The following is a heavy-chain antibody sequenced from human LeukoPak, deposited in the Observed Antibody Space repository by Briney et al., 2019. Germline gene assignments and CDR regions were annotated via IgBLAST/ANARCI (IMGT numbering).Heavy chain of an antibody. J-gene: IGHJ5*02. CDR1: GFTFSNAW. D-gene: IGHD2-2*01. Sequence: GGSLRLSCAASGFTFSNAWMSWVRQAPGKGLEWVGRIKSKTDGGTTDYAAPVKGRFTISRDDSKNTLYLQMNSLKTEDTAVYYCTTDSPERPDWFDPWGQGTLVTVSS. CDR2: IKSKTDGGTT. V-gene: IGHV3-15*01. CDR3: TTDSPERPDWFDP.